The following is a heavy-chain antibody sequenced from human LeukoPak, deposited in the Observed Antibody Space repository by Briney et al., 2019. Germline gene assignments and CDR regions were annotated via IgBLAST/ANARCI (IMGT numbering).Heavy chain of an antibody. D-gene: IGHD6-19*01. CDR3: ARHEDIAVAAIHYFDY. V-gene: IGHV4-59*08. CDR1: GGSISSYY. Sequence: SETLSLTCTVSGGSISSYYWSWTRQPPGKGLEWTGYIYYSGSTNYNPSLKSRVTISVDTSKNQFSLKLSSVTAADTAVYYCARHEDIAVAAIHYFDYWGQGTLVTVSS. J-gene: IGHJ4*02. CDR2: IYYSGST.